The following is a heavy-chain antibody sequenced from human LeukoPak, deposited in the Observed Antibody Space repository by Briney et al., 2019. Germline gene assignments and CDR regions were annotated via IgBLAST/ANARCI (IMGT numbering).Heavy chain of an antibody. J-gene: IGHJ4*02. D-gene: IGHD6-19*01. CDR3: AREKGPSGSGWYYFDY. CDR1: GFTFSSCT. CDR2: ISHDGSKK. V-gene: IGHV3-30-3*01. Sequence: GGSLRLSCAASGFTFSSCTMHWVRQAPGKGLEWVAVISHDGSKKYYADSVQGRFTISRDNSKNTLYLQMNSLTTEDTAVYYCAREKGPSGSGWYYFDYWGQGTLVTVSS.